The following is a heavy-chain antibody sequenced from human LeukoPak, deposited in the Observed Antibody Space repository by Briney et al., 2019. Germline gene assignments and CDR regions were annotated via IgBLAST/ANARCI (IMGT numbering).Heavy chain of an antibody. D-gene: IGHD3-10*01. J-gene: IGHJ4*02. V-gene: IGHV1-3*01. CDR3: ARDSHYGNFDY. Sequence: ASVKVSCKASGYTFTSYAMHWVRQAPGQRLEWMGWINAGNGNTKYSQKFQGRVTITRDTSASAAYMELSSLRSEDTAVYYCARDSHYGNFDYWGQGTLVTVSS. CDR2: INAGNGNT. CDR1: GYTFTSYA.